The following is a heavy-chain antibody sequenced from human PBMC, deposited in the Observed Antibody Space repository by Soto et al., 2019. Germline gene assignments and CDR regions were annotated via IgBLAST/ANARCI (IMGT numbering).Heavy chain of an antibody. CDR3: ARGYGGNLDY. J-gene: IGHJ4*02. CDR1: GGSISSYY. Sequence: QVQLQESGPGLVKPSETLSLTCTVSGGSISSYYWSWIRQPPGKGLEWIGYIYYSGTTNYNPSLXSXVXTXXDTSKNQFSLKLSAVTAAYTAVYYCARGYGGNLDYWGQGTLVTVSS. CDR2: IYYSGTT. V-gene: IGHV4-59*01. D-gene: IGHD1-26*01.